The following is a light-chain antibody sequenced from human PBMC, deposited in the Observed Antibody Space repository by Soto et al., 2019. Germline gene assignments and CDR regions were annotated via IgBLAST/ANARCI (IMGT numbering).Light chain of an antibody. CDR1: SSDVGSYNL. CDR3: CSYAGSSTYVV. J-gene: IGLJ2*01. V-gene: IGLV2-23*01. CDR2: EGS. Sequence: QSALNQPASVSGSPGQSITISCTGTSSDVGSYNLVSWYQQHPGKAPKLMIYEGSKRPSGVSNRFSGSKSGNTASLTISGLQAEDEADYYCCSYAGSSTYVVFGGGTQLTVL.